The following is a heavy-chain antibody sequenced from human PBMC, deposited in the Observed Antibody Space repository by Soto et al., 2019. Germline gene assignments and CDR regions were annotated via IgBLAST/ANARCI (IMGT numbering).Heavy chain of an antibody. CDR3: ARMYYDFWSGYKLQGYYYYYGMDV. CDR1: GYSFTSYW. D-gene: IGHD3-3*01. Sequence: GESLKISCKGSGYSFTSYWIGWVRQMPGKGLEWMGIIYPGESDTRYSPSFQGQVTISADKSISTAYLQWSSLKASDTAVYYCARMYYDFWSGYKLQGYYYYYGMDVWGQGTTVTVSS. CDR2: IYPGESDT. V-gene: IGHV5-51*01. J-gene: IGHJ6*02.